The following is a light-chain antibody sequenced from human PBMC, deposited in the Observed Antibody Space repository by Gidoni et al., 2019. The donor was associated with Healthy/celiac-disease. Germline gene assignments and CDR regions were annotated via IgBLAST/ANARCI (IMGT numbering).Light chain of an antibody. CDR1: QSLLYSNEYNS. J-gene: IGKJ2*01. CDR2: FGA. V-gene: IGKV2-28*01. Sequence: DIVMTQSPLSVPVTPGQPASISCRSSQSLLYSNEYNSLDWYLQKPGQSPPLLLLFGANRASGVPDRFSGSGSGTDFTLKISRVEAEDVGVYYCMQALQTPRYTFGQGTKLEIK. CDR3: MQALQTPRYT.